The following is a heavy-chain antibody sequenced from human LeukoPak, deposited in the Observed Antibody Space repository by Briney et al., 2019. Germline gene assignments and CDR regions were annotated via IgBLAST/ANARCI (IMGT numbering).Heavy chain of an antibody. CDR2: INPSGGST. CDR1: GYTFTSYY. Sequence: ASVKVSCKASGYTFTSYYMHWVRQAPGQGLEWMGIINPSGGSTSYAQKFQGRVTMTRDTSTSTAYMELRSLRSDDTAVYYCARADYEGNNWRDDAFDIWGQGTMVTVSS. J-gene: IGHJ3*02. CDR3: ARADYEGNNWRDDAFDI. D-gene: IGHD1-1*01. V-gene: IGHV1-46*01.